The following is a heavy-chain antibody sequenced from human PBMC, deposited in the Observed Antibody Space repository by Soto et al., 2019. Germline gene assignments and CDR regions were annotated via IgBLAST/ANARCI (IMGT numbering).Heavy chain of an antibody. Sequence: ASVKVSCKGFGYSFMKYGINWVRQAPGQGLEWVGWISPYSGYTHSAQKFHGRLTLTTDTAASTAYMELRILRSADTAVYYCARIGLFARELVAWGQGTLVTVSS. CDR3: ARIGLFARELVA. CDR2: ISPYSGYT. CDR1: GYSFMKYG. V-gene: IGHV1-18*01. D-gene: IGHD1-7*01. J-gene: IGHJ5*02.